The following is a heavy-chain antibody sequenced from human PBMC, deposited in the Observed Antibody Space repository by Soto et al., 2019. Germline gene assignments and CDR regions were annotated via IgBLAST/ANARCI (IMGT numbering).Heavy chain of an antibody. J-gene: IGHJ6*02. CDR1: GYTFTSYA. CDR3: ARGPGTGMDV. D-gene: IGHD1-1*01. CDR2: IDAGNGKT. Sequence: QVQLVQSGAEEKKPGASVKVSCKASGYTFTSYAMNWVRQAPGQRREWMGGIDAGNGKTKYSQKFQGRVTITRDTSARTSYMELSSLRSEDTAGYYCARGPGTGMDVWGQGTTVTVSS. V-gene: IGHV1-3*05.